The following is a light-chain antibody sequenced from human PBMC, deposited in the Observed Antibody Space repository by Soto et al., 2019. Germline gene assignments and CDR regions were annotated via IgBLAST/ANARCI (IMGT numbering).Light chain of an antibody. CDR2: EVS. CDR3: SSYTVNRTYV. V-gene: IGLV2-14*01. Sequence: QSALAQPASVSGSPGQSITISCTGTSSDVGGYNYVSWYQQNPGKAPKLMIYEVSNRPSGVSNRFPGSKPGNMASLTISGLQAEDEVDYYCSSYTVNRTYVFGTGTKVTVL. CDR1: SSDVGGYNY. J-gene: IGLJ1*01.